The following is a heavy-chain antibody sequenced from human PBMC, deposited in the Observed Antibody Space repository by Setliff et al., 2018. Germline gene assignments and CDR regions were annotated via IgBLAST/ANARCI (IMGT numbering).Heavy chain of an antibody. Sequence: ASVKVSCKTSGYNFITFGISWVRQAPGQGLEWMGWISPYNEKTNYAEKFQGRVTMTTDTSTTTVYMEVASLRSDDTAVYYCVRGPGPSVVVAMPFDRWGQGTQVTVSS. V-gene: IGHV1-18*01. CDR3: VRGPGPSVVVAMPFDR. CDR1: GYNFITFG. D-gene: IGHD5-12*01. CDR2: ISPYNEKT. J-gene: IGHJ4*02.